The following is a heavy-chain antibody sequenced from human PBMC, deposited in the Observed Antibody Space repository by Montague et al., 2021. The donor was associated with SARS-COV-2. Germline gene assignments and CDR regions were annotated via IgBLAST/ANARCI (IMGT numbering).Heavy chain of an antibody. V-gene: IGHV4-39*02. Sequence: SETLSLTCTVSGASINSNRHFWGWIRRAPGKGLEWIGSIFSSGSTYYNPSLKTRVSISVDTSGNRLSLKLTSVTATDTAMYFCARAESYDSSGFFNDPFDVWGQGTMVTVSS. CDR2: IFSSGST. CDR3: ARAESYDSSGFFNDPFDV. J-gene: IGHJ3*01. CDR1: GASINSNRHF. D-gene: IGHD3-22*01.